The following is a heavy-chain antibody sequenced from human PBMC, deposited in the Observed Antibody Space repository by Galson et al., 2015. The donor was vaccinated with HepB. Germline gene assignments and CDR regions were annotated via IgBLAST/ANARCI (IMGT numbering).Heavy chain of an antibody. CDR1: GFSFSSYA. D-gene: IGHD3-16*02. CDR2: IIESGGTA. V-gene: IGHV3-23*01. CDR3: AKDYRPGEHIMLER. Sequence: SLRLSCAASGFSFSSYAMSWFRQAPGKGLEFVSGIIESGGTAYYADYVKGRVTITRDTSKDTLYLQMNSRRAEDTAIHYCAKDYRPGEHIMLERWGQGTLVPVSS. J-gene: IGHJ5*02.